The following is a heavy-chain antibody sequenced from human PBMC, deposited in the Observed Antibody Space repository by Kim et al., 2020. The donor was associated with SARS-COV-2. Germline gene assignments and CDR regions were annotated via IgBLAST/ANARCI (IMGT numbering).Heavy chain of an antibody. Sequence: GGSLRLSCAASGFTFSSCGMHWVRQAPGKGLEWVAVIWYDGSNKFYADSVKGRFTISRDNSKNTLYLQMNSLRAEDTAVYYCARELAEGDSSSFDYWGQGTLVTVSS. J-gene: IGHJ4*02. CDR1: GFTFSSCG. D-gene: IGHD2-21*02. V-gene: IGHV3-33*01. CDR2: IWYDGSNK. CDR3: ARELAEGDSSSFDY.